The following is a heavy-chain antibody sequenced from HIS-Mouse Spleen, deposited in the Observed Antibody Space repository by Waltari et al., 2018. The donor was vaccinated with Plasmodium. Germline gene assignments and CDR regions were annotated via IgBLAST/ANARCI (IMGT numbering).Heavy chain of an antibody. J-gene: IGHJ4*02. D-gene: IGHD6-6*01. CDR3: AKILSYSSSPEDY. CDR1: GFTFSSYG. V-gene: IGHV3-30*18. CDR2: ISNDGSNK. Sequence: QVQLVESGGGVVQPGRSLRLSCAASGFTFSSYGMHWVRQAPGKGLGGVAVISNDGSNKGYADSVKGRFTISRDNSKNTLYLQMNSLRAEDTAVYYCAKILSYSSSPEDYWGQGTLVTVSS.